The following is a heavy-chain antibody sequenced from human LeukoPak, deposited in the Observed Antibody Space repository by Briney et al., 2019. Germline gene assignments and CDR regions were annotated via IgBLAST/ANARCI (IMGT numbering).Heavy chain of an antibody. CDR1: GFTFSSYA. V-gene: IGHV3-30*04. J-gene: IGHJ4*02. CDR2: ISYDGSKK. D-gene: IGHD4/OR15-4a*01. Sequence: GGSLRLSCAASGFTFSSYAMHWVRQAPGKGLEWVAVISYDGSKKYYADSVKGRFTISRDNSKNMLYLQMNSLRTEDTAVYYCARRAGAYSHPYDYWGQGTLVTVSS. CDR3: ARRAGAYSHPYDY.